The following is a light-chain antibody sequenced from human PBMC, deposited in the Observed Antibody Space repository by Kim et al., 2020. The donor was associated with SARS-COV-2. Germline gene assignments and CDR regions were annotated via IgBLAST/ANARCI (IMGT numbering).Light chain of an antibody. Sequence: GDRVTITCRASQSSSSWLAWYQQKPGKAPKFLIYDASSLESGVPSRFSGSGSGTEFTLTISSLQPDDFATYYCQQYDSYSPVYTFGQGTKLEI. V-gene: IGKV1-5*01. J-gene: IGKJ2*01. CDR3: QQYDSYSPVYT. CDR2: DAS. CDR1: QSSSSW.